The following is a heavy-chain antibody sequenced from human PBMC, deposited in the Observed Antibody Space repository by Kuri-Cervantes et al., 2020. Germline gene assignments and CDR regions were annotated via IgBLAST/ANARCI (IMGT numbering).Heavy chain of an antibody. J-gene: IGHJ6*03. V-gene: IGHV1-69*13. Sequence: SVKVSCKPSGDTFSVYAISWVRQAPGQGLEWMGGIIPIFGTANYAQKLQGRVTITADESTSTAYMELGSLRSEDTGVYYRASTYCSGGSGYLYYYYYMDVWGKGTTVTVSS. CDR3: ASTYCSGGSGYLYYYYYMDV. CDR1: GDTFSVYA. D-gene: IGHD2-15*01. CDR2: IIPIFGTA.